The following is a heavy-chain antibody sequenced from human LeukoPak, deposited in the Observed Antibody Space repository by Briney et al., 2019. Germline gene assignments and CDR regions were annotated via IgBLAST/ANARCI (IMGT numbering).Heavy chain of an antibody. CDR2: IWYDGSNK. CDR3: AREEGSYCPIDY. D-gene: IGHD1-26*01. J-gene: IGHJ4*02. Sequence: GGSLRLSCAASGFTFSNYAMSWVRQAPGKGLEWVAVIWYDGSNKYYADSVKGRFTISRDNSKNTLYLQMNSLRAEDTAVYYCAREEGSYCPIDYWGQGTLVTVSS. V-gene: IGHV3-33*08. CDR1: GFTFSNYA.